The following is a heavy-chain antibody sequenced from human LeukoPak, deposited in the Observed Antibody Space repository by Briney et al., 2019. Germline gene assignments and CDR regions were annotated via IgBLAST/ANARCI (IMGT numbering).Heavy chain of an antibody. CDR3: ARPRSRISWFDP. CDR1: GGSISSSNYY. D-gene: IGHD2-15*01. CDR2: IYYSGST. J-gene: IGHJ5*02. V-gene: IGHV4-39*01. Sequence: SETLSLTCTVSGGSISSSNYYWGWIRQPPGKGLGWIGNIYYSGSTYYNPSLKSRVTISVDTSKNQFSLRLKSVTAADTSIYYCARPRSRISWFDPWGQGTLVTVSS.